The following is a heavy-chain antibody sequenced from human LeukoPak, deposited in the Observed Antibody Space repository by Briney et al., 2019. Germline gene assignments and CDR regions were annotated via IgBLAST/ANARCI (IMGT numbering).Heavy chain of an antibody. CDR2: IYYSGST. V-gene: IGHV4-39*01. Sequence: SETLSLTCTVSGASISSSTFYWVWIRQPPGEGLEWIGSIYYSGSTYYNPSLKSRVTISVDTSKNQFSLKLSSVTAADTAVYYCASGGSPRDWFDPWGQGTLVTVSS. J-gene: IGHJ5*02. CDR3: ASGGSPRDWFDP. CDR1: GASISSSTFY. D-gene: IGHD1-26*01.